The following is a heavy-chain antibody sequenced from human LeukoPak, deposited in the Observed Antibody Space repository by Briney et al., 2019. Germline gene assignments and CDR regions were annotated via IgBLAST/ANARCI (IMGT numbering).Heavy chain of an antibody. CDR2: ISSSGSTI. D-gene: IGHD2-2*01. CDR3: ARQIVVVPAAHFDY. CDR1: GFTFGSYE. J-gene: IGHJ4*02. V-gene: IGHV3-48*03. Sequence: GGSLRLSCAASGFTFGSYEMNWVRQAPGKGLEWVSYISSSGSTIYYADSVKGRFTISRDNAKNSLYLQMNSLRAEDTAVYYCARQIVVVPAAHFDYWGQGTLVTVS.